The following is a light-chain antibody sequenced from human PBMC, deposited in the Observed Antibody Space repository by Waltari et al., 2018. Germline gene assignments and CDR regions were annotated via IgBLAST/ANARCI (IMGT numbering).Light chain of an antibody. CDR2: LAP. Sequence: QSELTQPPSVSGAPGQRVTISCTGISPYIGTGYGVHWYQHLPGTAPKLLIYLAPNRPSGVPYRFSGSRSGTSASLAITGLQAEDEADYYCQSHDNRLNVYVFGTGTKVTVL. CDR3: QSHDNRLNVYV. V-gene: IGLV1-40*01. CDR1: SPYIGTGYG. J-gene: IGLJ1*01.